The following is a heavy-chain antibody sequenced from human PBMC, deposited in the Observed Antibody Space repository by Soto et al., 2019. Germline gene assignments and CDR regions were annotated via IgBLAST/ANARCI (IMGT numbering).Heavy chain of an antibody. J-gene: IGHJ6*02. Sequence: PEGSLRLSCAASGFSFSSYAMSWVRQAPGKGPEWISSMTAGGGSTYHADSVKGRFTIPRDNSKNMLYLQMDSLRADDTAVYYCAKDCYGSGTDYFYGMDVRGQGTTVTVSS. CDR2: MTAGGGST. CDR3: AKDCYGSGTDYFYGMDV. CDR1: GFSFSSYA. D-gene: IGHD3-10*01. V-gene: IGHV3-23*01.